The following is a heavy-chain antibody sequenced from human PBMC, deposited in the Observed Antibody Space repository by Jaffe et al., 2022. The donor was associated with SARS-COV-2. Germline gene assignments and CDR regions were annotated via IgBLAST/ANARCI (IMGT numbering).Heavy chain of an antibody. J-gene: IGHJ1*01. CDR3: ASTTFLGSGYQGPYFQH. CDR2: INPNSGGT. V-gene: IGHV1-2*02. CDR1: GYTFTGYY. D-gene: IGHD3-22*01. Sequence: QVQLVQSGAEVKKPGASVKVSCKASGYTFTGYYMHWVRQAPGQGLEWMGWINPNSGGTNYAQKFQGRVTMTRDTSISTAYMELSRLRSDDTAVYYCASTTFLGSGYQGPYFQHWGQGTLVTVSS.